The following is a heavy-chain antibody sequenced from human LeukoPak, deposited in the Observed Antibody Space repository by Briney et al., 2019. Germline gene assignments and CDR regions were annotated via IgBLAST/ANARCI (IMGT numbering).Heavy chain of an antibody. CDR2: IYISGTT. V-gene: IGHV4-4*07. CDR3: ARDMYYYDSSGTYKYFEY. CDR1: GGSVISYY. J-gene: IGHJ4*02. Sequence: PSETLSLTCTVSGGSVISYYWSWIRQPAGKGLEWIGRIYISGTTNYNPSLKSRVTISGDKSTNQLSLKLSSVTAADTAVNYCARDMYYYDSSGTYKYFEYWGQGTLVTVSS. D-gene: IGHD3-22*01.